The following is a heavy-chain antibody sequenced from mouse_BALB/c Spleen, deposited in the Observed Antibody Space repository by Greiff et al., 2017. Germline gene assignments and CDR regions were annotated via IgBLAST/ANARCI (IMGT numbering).Heavy chain of an antibody. CDR2: IDPANGNT. J-gene: IGHJ2*01. Sequence: VQLQQSGAELVKPGASVKLSCTASGFNIKDTYMHWVKQRPEQGLEWIGRIDPANGNTKYDPKFQGKATITADTSSNTAYLQLSSLTSEDTAVYYGAYDGYRYYFDYWGQGTTLTVSS. CDR3: AYDGYRYYFDY. V-gene: IGHV14-3*02. CDR1: GFNIKDTY. D-gene: IGHD2-3*01.